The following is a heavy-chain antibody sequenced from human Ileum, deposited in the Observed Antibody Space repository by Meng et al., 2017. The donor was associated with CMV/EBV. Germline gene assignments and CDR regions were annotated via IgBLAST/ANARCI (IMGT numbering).Heavy chain of an antibody. D-gene: IGHD3-10*01. CDR2: IYSGGSST. V-gene: IGHV3-23*03. Sequence: GGSLRLSCAASGFTFSSYAMSWVRQAPGKGLEWVSVIYSGGSSTYYADSVKGRFTISRDNSKNTLYLQMNSLRAEDTAVYYCAKDDLGSFGWFDPWGQGTLVTSPQ. CDR3: AKDDLGSFGWFDP. J-gene: IGHJ5*02. CDR1: GFTFSSYA.